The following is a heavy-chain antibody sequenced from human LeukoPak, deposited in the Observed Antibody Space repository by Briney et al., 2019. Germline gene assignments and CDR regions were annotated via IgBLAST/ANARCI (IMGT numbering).Heavy chain of an antibody. V-gene: IGHV3-30*02. D-gene: IGHD2-15*01. CDR3: AKDQDLYCSGGSCYPFDY. J-gene: IGHJ4*02. CDR1: GFTFSSYD. Sequence: GGSLRLSCAASGFTFSSYDMHWVRQAPGKGLEWVAFIRYDGSNKYHADSVKGRFTISRDNSKNTLYLQMNSLRAEDTAVYYCAKDQDLYCSGGSCYPFDYWGQGTLVTVSS. CDR2: IRYDGSNK.